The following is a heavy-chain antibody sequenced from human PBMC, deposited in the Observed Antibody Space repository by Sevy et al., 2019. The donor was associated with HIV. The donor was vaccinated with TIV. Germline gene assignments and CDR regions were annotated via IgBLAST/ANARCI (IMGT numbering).Heavy chain of an antibody. Sequence: SETLSLTCTVFGGSISSYYWSWIRQPPGKGLEWIGYMYYSGSTNYNPSLKSRVTTSADTSKNQFSLKLTSLTPADTAVYYCARQGGSSVFGFHFDIWGQGTMVTVSS. CDR2: MYYSGST. V-gene: IGHV4-59*13. CDR3: ARQGGSSVFGFHFDI. J-gene: IGHJ3*02. CDR1: GGSISSYY. D-gene: IGHD6-13*01.